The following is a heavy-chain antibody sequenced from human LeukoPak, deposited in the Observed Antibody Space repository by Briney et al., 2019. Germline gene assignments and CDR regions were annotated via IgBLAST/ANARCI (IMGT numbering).Heavy chain of an antibody. V-gene: IGHV3-23*01. Sequence: GGSLRLSCAASGFSFSSYAMNWVRQAPGKGLEWVSAISGSGGSTYYADSVKGRFTISRDNSKNTLYLQLNSLRDEDTAVYYCAKGLRNYYYYGMDVWGQGTTVTVSS. CDR2: ISGSGGST. J-gene: IGHJ6*02. D-gene: IGHD4-17*01. CDR3: AKGLRNYYYYGMDV. CDR1: GFSFSSYA.